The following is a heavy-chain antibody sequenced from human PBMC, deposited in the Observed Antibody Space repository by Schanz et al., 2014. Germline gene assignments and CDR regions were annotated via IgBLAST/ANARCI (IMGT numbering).Heavy chain of an antibody. CDR1: GYTFTSYG. CDR2: ISVYTGNT. J-gene: IGHJ5*02. D-gene: IGHD3-9*01. V-gene: IGHV1-18*01. CDR3: AKAEYDILTDSYSRLDP. Sequence: QVQLVQSGAEVKKPGASVKVSCKASGYTFTSYGISWVRQATGQGLEWVGWISVYTGNTKYGQKVQGRVTMTADTSTNTAYMELRSLRSDDTAVYYCAKAEYDILTDSYSRLDPWGQGTLVTVSS.